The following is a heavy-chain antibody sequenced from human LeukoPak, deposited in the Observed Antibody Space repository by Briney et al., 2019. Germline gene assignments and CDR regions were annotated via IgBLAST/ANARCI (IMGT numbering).Heavy chain of an antibody. D-gene: IGHD6-19*01. V-gene: IGHV3-23*01. J-gene: IGHJ4*02. CDR1: GFTFSSYW. CDR2: ISGSGGST. CDR3: AKVVPGIAVAGTLDY. Sequence: PGGSLRLSCAASGFTFSSYWMHWVRQAPGKGLEWVSAISGSGGSTYYADSVKGRFTISRDNSKNTLYLQMNSLRAEDTAVYYCAKVVPGIAVAGTLDYWGQGTLVTVSS.